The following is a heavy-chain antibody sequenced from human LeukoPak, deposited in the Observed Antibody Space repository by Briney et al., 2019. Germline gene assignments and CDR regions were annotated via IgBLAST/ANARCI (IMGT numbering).Heavy chain of an antibody. V-gene: IGHV4-39*07. Sequence: TSETLSLTCTVSGGSISSSSYYWGWIRQPPGKGLEWIGSIYYSGSTYYNPSLKSRVTMSLDTSKNQFSLKLTSVTAADTAVYYCVRGAVPNGNWFDPWGQGTLVTVSS. CDR1: GGSISSSSYY. CDR3: VRGAVPNGNWFDP. CDR2: IYYSGST. J-gene: IGHJ5*02. D-gene: IGHD2-8*01.